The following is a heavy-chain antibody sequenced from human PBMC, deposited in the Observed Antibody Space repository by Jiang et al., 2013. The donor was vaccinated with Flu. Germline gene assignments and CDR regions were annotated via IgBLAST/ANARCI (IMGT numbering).Heavy chain of an antibody. D-gene: IGHD6-19*01. V-gene: IGHV3-30*18. Sequence: VQLVESGGGVVQPGRSLRLSCAASGFTFSSYGMHWVRQAPGKGLEWVAVISYDGSNKYYADSVKGRFTISRDNSKNTLYLQMNSLRAEDTAVYYCAKDQVYSSGWYYGSTYYYYMDVVGQRDHGHRLL. CDR3: AKDQVYSSGWYYGSTYYYYMDV. CDR2: ISYDGSNK. CDR1: GFTFSSYG. J-gene: IGHJ6*03.